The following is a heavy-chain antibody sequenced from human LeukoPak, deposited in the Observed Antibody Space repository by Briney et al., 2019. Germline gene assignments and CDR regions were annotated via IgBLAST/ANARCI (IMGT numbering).Heavy chain of an antibody. CDR1: GFTFSSYG. J-gene: IGHJ4*02. CDR3: AKVETAKVVPAGITLIDY. D-gene: IGHD2-2*01. Sequence: AGGSLRLSCAASGFTFSSYGMHWVRQAPGKGLEWVAVISYDGSDKYYADSVKGRFTISRDNSKNTLSLQMNSLRAEDTAVYYCAKVETAKVVPAGITLIDYWGQGTLVTVSS. V-gene: IGHV3-30*18. CDR2: ISYDGSDK.